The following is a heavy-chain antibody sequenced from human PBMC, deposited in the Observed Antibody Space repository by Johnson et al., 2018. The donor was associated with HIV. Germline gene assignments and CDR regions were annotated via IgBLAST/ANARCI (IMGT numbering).Heavy chain of an antibody. CDR2: LSYDARNK. J-gene: IGHJ3*02. D-gene: IGHD1-26*01. V-gene: IGHV3-30*04. Sequence: QMLLVESGGGVVQPGRSLRLSCAASGFTFSNYAMHWVRQAPGKGLEWVAVLSYDARNKYYADSVKGRFTISRDNSKNTLYLQMNSLRVEDTAVYHCARGRRPWELHGFNAFDTWGQGTMVIVSS. CDR1: GFTFSNYA. CDR3: ARGRRPWELHGFNAFDT.